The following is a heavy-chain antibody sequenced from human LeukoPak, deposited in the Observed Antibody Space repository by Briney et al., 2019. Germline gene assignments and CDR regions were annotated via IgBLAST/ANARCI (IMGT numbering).Heavy chain of an antibody. D-gene: IGHD3-22*01. Sequence: SETLSLTCTVSGGSISSYYWNWIRQPPGKGLEWIGYINHSGSTNYNPSLKSRVTISVDTSKNQFSLKLSSVTAADTAVYYCARGQKPYYYDSSGYSGMDVWGQGTTVTVSS. CDR3: ARGQKPYYYDSSGYSGMDV. CDR2: INHSGST. CDR1: GGSISSYY. V-gene: IGHV4-34*01. J-gene: IGHJ6*02.